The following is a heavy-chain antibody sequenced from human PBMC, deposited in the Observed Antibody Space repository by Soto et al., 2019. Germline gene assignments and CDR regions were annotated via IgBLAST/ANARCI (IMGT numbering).Heavy chain of an antibody. CDR3: ARPYDSSGYYYVFGY. CDR1: GGTFSSYA. J-gene: IGHJ4*02. D-gene: IGHD3-22*01. CDR2: IIPIFGTA. Sequence: ASVKVSCKASGGTFSSYAISWVRQAPGQGLEWMGGIIPIFGTANYEQKFQGRVTITADESTSTAYMELSSLRSEDTAVYYCARPYDSSGYYYVFGYWGQGTLVTVSS. V-gene: IGHV1-69*13.